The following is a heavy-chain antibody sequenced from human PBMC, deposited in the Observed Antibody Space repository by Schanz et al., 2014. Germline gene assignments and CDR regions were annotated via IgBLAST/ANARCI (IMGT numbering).Heavy chain of an antibody. CDR2: VSSNNIYT. D-gene: IGHD2-8*01. Sequence: QVQLVESGGGVVQPGGSLRLSCAASGFTFSYYNMNWVRQAPGKGLEWVSYVSSNNIYTKYADSVRGRFTISRDNAKNSLFLQMNSLRADDTAVYYCARDMLRRYGALEIWGRGTMVTVSS. CDR1: GFTFSYYN. CDR3: ARDMLRRYGALEI. V-gene: IGHV3-11*06. J-gene: IGHJ3*02.